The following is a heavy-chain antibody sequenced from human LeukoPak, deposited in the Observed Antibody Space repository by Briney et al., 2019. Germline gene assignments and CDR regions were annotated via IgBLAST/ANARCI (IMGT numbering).Heavy chain of an antibody. J-gene: IGHJ4*02. CDR2: IKQDGSEK. D-gene: IGHD6-13*01. Sequence: PGGSLRLSCAASGFTFSSYWMSWVRQAPGKGLEWVANIKQDGSEKYYVDSVKGRFTISRDNAKNSLYLQMNSLRAEDTAVYYCARVSSSSWYPYYFDYWGQGTLVTVSS. V-gene: IGHV3-7*01. CDR1: GFTFSSYW. CDR3: ARVSSSSWYPYYFDY.